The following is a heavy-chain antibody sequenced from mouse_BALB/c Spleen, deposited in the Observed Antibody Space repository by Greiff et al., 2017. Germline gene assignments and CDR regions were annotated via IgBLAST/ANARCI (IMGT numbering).Heavy chain of an antibody. J-gene: IGHJ4*01. CDR2: IDPANGNT. CDR3: ARRLRRDYYAMDD. V-gene: IGHV14-3*02. CDR1: GFNIKDTY. D-gene: IGHD2-2*01. Sequence: EVQLQQSGAELVKPGASVKLSCTASGFNIKDTYMHWVKQRPEQGLEWIGRIDPANGNTKYDPKFQGKATITADTSSNTAYLQLSSLTSEDTAVYYCARRLRRDYYAMDDWGQGTSVTVSS.